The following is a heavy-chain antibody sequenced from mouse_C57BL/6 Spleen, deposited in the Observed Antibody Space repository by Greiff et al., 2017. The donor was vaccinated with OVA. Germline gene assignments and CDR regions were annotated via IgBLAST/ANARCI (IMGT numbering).Heavy chain of an antibody. CDR3: ARSGSNYGFAY. V-gene: IGHV1-4*01. Sequence: VKLMESGAELARPGASVKMSCKASGYTFTSYTMHWVKQRPGQGLEWIGYINPSSGYTKYNQKFKDKATLTADKSSSTAYMQLSSLTSEDSAVYYCARSGSNYGFAYWGQGTLVTVSA. J-gene: IGHJ3*01. CDR2: INPSSGYT. D-gene: IGHD2-5*01. CDR1: GYTFTSYT.